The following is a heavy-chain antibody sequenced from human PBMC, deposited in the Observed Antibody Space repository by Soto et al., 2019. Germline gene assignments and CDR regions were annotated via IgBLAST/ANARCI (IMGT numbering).Heavy chain of an antibody. CDR1: GGSISSYY. V-gene: IGHV4-4*07. D-gene: IGHD3-10*01. CDR3: ARGYYYGSGSYYLDYYYYGMDV. J-gene: IGHJ6*02. CDR2: IYTSGST. Sequence: LSLTCTVSGGSISSYYWSWIRQPAGKGLEWIGRIYTSGSTNYNPSLKSRVTMSVDTSKNQFSLKLSSVTAADTAVYYCARGYYYGSGSYYLDYYYYGMDVWGQGTTVTVSS.